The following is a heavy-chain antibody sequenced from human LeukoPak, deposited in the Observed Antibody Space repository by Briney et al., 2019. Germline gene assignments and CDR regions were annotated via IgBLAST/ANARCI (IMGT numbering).Heavy chain of an antibody. J-gene: IGHJ3*01. V-gene: IGHV1-18*01. CDR1: GYSFTTYG. CDR2: VSGHDKRT. Sequence: ASVKVSCKASGYSFTTYGISWVRQAPGQGLEWMGWVSGHDKRTNYAQNLRGRVTMTTDTSTSTSYMELTSLRSDDTAVYYCARDYYCSGGSCSDTFGVWGQGTMVTVSS. CDR3: ARDYYCSGGSCSDTFGV. D-gene: IGHD2-15*01.